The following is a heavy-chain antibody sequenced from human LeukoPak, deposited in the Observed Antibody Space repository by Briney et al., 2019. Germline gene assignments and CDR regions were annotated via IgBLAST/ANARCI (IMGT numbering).Heavy chain of an antibody. V-gene: IGHV3-73*01. Sequence: GGSLRLSCAASGFTFSGSAMHWVRQASGKGLEWVGRIRSKANSYATAYAASVKGRFTISRDDSKNTAYLQMNSLKTEDTAVYYCARALHSGSYLNWFDPWGQGTLVTVSS. CDR3: ARALHSGSYLNWFDP. CDR2: IRSKANSYAT. CDR1: GFTFSGSA. J-gene: IGHJ5*02. D-gene: IGHD1-26*01.